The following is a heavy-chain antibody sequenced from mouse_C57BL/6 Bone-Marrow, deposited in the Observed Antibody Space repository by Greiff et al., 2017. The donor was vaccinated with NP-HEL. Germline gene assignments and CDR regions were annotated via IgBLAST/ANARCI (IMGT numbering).Heavy chain of an antibody. D-gene: IGHD1-1*01. CDR1: GYTFTSYW. V-gene: IGHV1-52*01. Sequence: QVQLQQPGAELVRPGSSVKLSCKASGYTFTSYWMHWVKQRPIQGLEWIGNIDPSDSETHYNQKFKDKATLTVDKSSSTAYMPLSSLTSEDSAVYYCARPSYYYGSSYVPYWYFDVWGTGTTVTVSS. CDR3: ARPSYYYGSSYVPYWYFDV. CDR2: IDPSDSET. J-gene: IGHJ1*03.